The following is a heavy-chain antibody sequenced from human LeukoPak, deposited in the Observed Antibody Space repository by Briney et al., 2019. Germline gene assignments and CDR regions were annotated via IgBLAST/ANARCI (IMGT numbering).Heavy chain of an antibody. CDR2: IYYSGST. Sequence: KASETLSLTCTVSGGSISSYYWSWIQQPPGKGLEWIGYIYYSGSTNYNPSLKSRVTISVDTSKNQFSLKLSSVTAADTAVYYCAKGTHSSSWHWFDPWGQGTLVTVSS. CDR1: GGSISSYY. D-gene: IGHD6-13*01. J-gene: IGHJ5*02. CDR3: AKGTHSSSWHWFDP. V-gene: IGHV4-59*08.